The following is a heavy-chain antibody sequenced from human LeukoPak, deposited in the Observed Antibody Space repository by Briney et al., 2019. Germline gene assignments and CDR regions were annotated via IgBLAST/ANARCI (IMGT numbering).Heavy chain of an antibody. D-gene: IGHD4-17*01. CDR2: ISAYNGNT. V-gene: IGHV1-18*01. J-gene: IGHJ6*03. Sequence: ASVKVSCKAAGYTFTSYGISWVRQAPGQGLEWMGWISAYNGNTNYAQKLQGRVTMTTDTSTSTAYMELRSLRSDDTAVYYCARVMVPYGDYSGIFIYYYMDVWGKGTTVTVSS. CDR3: ARVMVPYGDYSGIFIYYYMDV. CDR1: GYTFTSYG.